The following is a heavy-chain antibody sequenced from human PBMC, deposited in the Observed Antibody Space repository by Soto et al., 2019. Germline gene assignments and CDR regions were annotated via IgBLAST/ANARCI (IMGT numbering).Heavy chain of an antibody. V-gene: IGHV3-30*18. Sequence: QAGGSLRLSCAASGFTFSIYGMHWVRQAPGKGLEWVAVISYDGSNKYYADSVKGRFTISRDNSKNTLYLQMNSLRAEDTAVYYCVKKIADNSGFYSLDYWGQGTLVAVSS. CDR1: GFTFSIYG. CDR2: ISYDGSNK. CDR3: VKKIADNSGFYSLDY. J-gene: IGHJ4*02. D-gene: IGHD3-22*01.